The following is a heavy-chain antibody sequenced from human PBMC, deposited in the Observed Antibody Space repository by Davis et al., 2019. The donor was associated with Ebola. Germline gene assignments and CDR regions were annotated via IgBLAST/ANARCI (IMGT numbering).Heavy chain of an antibody. CDR2: IIPVFGTT. V-gene: IGHV1-69*13. CDR3: ARGGYYDFWSGYLDGMDV. D-gene: IGHD3-3*01. CDR1: GGTFSSYA. J-gene: IGHJ6*04. Sequence: SVKVSCKASGGTFSSYAISWVRQAPGQGLEWMGGIIPVFGTTDYAPRFQGRVTITADESTSTAYMELTSLRSDDTAVYYCARGGYYDFWSGYLDGMDVWGKGTTVTVSS.